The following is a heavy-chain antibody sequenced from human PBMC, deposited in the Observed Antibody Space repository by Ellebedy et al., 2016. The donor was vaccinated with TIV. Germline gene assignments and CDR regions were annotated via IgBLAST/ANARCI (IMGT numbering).Heavy chain of an antibody. Sequence: GSLRLSXTVSGVSVTNAIYYWSWLRQLPGKGLEWLGYVFYGEGTNYNPALMGRVTISRDASKNQFSLKLTSVTSADTAIYYCARDGSQMSASFDYWGQGALVTVSS. J-gene: IGHJ4*02. CDR2: VFYGEGT. CDR1: GVSVTNAIYY. D-gene: IGHD2-2*03. CDR3: ARDGSQMSASFDY. V-gene: IGHV4-61*01.